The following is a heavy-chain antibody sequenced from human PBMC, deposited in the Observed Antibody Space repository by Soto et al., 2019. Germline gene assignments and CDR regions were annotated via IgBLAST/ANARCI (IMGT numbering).Heavy chain of an antibody. CDR3: AKRPPTL. D-gene: IGHD6-6*01. CDR1: GLSFGSYA. J-gene: IGHJ4*02. CDR2: ISGSGDST. V-gene: IGHV3-23*01. Sequence: VQMLQSGGGSVQPGGSLRLSCVVSGLSFGSYAMSWVRQTPGKGLEFVSSISGSGDSTYYADSVKGRFIISRDNSNNTVFLQMNSLRVEDTALYYCAKRPPTLWGQGTPVSVSP.